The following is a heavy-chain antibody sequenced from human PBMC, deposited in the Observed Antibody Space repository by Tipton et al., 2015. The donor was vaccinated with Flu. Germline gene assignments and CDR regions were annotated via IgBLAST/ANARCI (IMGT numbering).Heavy chain of an antibody. CDR3: ARGDFWSGYLGY. J-gene: IGHJ4*02. CDR1: GGSISSYY. V-gene: IGHV4-4*07. Sequence: TLSLTCTVSGGSISSYYWSWIRQPAGKGLEWIGRIYTSGSTNYNPSLKSRVTIAVDTSKNQFSLKLSSVTAADTAVYYCARGDFWSGYLGYWGQGTLVTVSS. CDR2: IYTSGST. D-gene: IGHD3-3*01.